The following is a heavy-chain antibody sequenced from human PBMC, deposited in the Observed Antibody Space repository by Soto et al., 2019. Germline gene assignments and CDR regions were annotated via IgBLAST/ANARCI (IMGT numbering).Heavy chain of an antibody. CDR3: AKDDRIVMCMDV. D-gene: IGHD1-26*01. CDR2: ISGSGGST. Sequence: EVQLLESGGGLVQPGGSLRLSSAASGFTFSSYAMSWVRQAPGKGLEWVSAISGSGGSTYYADSVKGRFTISRDNSKNTLYLQMNSLRAEDTAVYYCAKDDRIVMCMDVWGQGTTVTVSS. V-gene: IGHV3-23*01. CDR1: GFTFSSYA. J-gene: IGHJ6*02.